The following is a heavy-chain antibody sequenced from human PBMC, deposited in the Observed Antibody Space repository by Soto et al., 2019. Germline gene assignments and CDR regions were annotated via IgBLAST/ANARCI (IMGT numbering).Heavy chain of an antibody. V-gene: IGHV3-23*01. D-gene: IGHD1-26*01. J-gene: IGHJ6*02. Sequence: PGGSLRLSCAASGFTFSSYAMSWVRQAPGKGLEWVSAISGSGGSTYYADSVKGRFTISRDNSKNTLYLQMNSLRAEDTAVYYCAKSSGIDYYYGMDVWGQGTTVTVSS. CDR2: ISGSGGST. CDR1: GFTFSSYA. CDR3: AKSSGIDYYYGMDV.